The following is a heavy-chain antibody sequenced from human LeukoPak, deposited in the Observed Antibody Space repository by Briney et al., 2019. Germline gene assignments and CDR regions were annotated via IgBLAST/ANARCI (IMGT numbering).Heavy chain of an antibody. Sequence: GWSLRLSCAAAGFSFKSYSMNWVRQAPGKGLEWVSFITSTSSDLFYADSVKGRFTVSRDNARNSLYLQMNNLRAEDTAVYYCAGAAGHYFDYWGQGSLVTVSS. V-gene: IGHV3-21*01. CDR1: GFSFKSYS. D-gene: IGHD4/OR15-4a*01. CDR3: AGAAGHYFDY. J-gene: IGHJ4*02. CDR2: ITSTSSDL.